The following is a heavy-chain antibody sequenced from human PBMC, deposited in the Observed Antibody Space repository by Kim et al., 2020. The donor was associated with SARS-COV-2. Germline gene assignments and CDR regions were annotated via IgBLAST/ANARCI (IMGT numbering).Heavy chain of an antibody. V-gene: IGHV3-30*18. D-gene: IGHD6-25*01. CDR3: AKQGSEDY. Sequence: GGSLRLSCAASGLIFSSYGMNWVRQAPGKGLEWVAAISYDGSEKYYADSVKGRFTISRDNSKNTLYLQMNSLRIEDTAVYYCAKQGSEDYWGRGTLVTVS. J-gene: IGHJ4*02. CDR1: GLIFSSYG. CDR2: ISYDGSEK.